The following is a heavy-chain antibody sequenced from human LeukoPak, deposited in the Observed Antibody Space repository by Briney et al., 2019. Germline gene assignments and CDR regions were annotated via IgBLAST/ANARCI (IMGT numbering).Heavy chain of an antibody. CDR1: GFTFSGYG. V-gene: IGHV3-33*01. CDR2: IWYDGSNK. CDR3: ARDAAVGALYYYYGMDV. Sequence: GGSLRLSCAASGFTFSGYGMHWVRQAPGKGLEWVAVIWYDGSNKYYADSVKGRFTISRDNSKNTLYLQMNSLRAEDTAVYYCARDAAVGALYYYYGMDVWGQGTTVTVSS. D-gene: IGHD1-26*01. J-gene: IGHJ6*02.